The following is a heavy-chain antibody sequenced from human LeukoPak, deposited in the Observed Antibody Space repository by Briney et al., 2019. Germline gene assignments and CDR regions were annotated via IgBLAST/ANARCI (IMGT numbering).Heavy chain of an antibody. CDR2: ISSSGSSL. V-gene: IGHV3-11*01. Sequence: GGSLRLSCAASGFTFSSYAMSWIRQSPGKGLEWISYISSSGSSLYYVDSVRGRFTISRDNAKNSLYLQMNSLRAEDTAVYYCARESVAGTLWYFDLWGRGTLVTVSS. J-gene: IGHJ2*01. D-gene: IGHD6-19*01. CDR1: GFTFSSYA. CDR3: ARESVAGTLWYFDL.